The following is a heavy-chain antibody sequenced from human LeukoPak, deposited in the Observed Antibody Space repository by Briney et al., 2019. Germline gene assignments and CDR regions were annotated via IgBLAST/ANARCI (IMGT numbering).Heavy chain of an antibody. J-gene: IGHJ4*02. CDR3: ARDSDSGYDASGDY. CDR1: GFTFSSYS. CDR2: ISSSSSTL. V-gene: IGHV3-48*01. Sequence: PGGSLRLSCAASGFTFSSYSMNWVRQAPGKGLEWVSYISSSSSTLYYADSVKGRFTISRDNAKNSLYLQMNSLRAEDTAVYYCARDSDSGYDASGDYWGQGTLVTVSS. D-gene: IGHD5-12*01.